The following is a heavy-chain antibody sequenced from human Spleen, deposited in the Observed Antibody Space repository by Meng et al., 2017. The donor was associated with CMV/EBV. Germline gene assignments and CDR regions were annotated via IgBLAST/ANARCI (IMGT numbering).Heavy chain of an antibody. CDR2: ISGSDGRT. Sequence: GGSLRLSCATYGFTFSSYAMTRVRQAPGKGLEWVSGISGSDGRTYYADSVKGRFSISRDNSNNTLYLQMNSLSAEDTAVYCCAKDSYGDYVYHFDFWGQGTLVTVSS. D-gene: IGHD4-17*01. V-gene: IGHV3-23*01. CDR3: AKDSYGDYVYHFDF. CDR1: GFTFSSYA. J-gene: IGHJ4*02.